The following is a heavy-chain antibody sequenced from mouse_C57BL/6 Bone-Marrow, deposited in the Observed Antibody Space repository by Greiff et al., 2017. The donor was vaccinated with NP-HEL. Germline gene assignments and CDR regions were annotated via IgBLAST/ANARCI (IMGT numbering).Heavy chain of an antibody. V-gene: IGHV5-17*01. J-gene: IGHJ2*01. CDR2: ISSGSSTI. Sequence: EVQGVESGGGLVKPGGSLKLSCAASGFTFSDYGMHWVRQAPEKGLEWVAYISSGSSTIYYADTVKGRFTISRDNAKNTLFLQMTSLRSEDTAMYYCARDPITTVVDDYFDYWGQGTTLTVSS. CDR1: GFTFSDYG. CDR3: ARDPITTVVDDYFDY. D-gene: IGHD1-1*01.